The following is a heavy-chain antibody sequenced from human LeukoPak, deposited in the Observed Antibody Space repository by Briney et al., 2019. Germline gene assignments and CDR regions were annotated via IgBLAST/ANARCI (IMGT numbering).Heavy chain of an antibody. CDR3: ARTRRDGYMSY. CDR1: GFSFSTYW. CDR2: IKEDGSQK. V-gene: IGHV3-7*03. Sequence: GGSLRLSCAPSGFSFSTYWMSWVRQAPGKGLEWVANIKEDGSQKYYVDSVKGRFTIFRDNAKNSLSLQMNSLRADDTAVYYCARTRRDGYMSYWGQGTLVTVSS. D-gene: IGHD5-24*01. J-gene: IGHJ4*02.